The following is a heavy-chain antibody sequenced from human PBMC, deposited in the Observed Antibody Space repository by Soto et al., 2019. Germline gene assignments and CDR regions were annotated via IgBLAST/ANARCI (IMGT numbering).Heavy chain of an antibody. V-gene: IGHV1-58*02. CDR2: IVVGSGNT. CDR1: GFTFTSSA. D-gene: IGHD4-17*01. J-gene: IGHJ3*02. CDR3: AAGNLQLRWRGAFDI. Sequence: QMQLVQSGPEVKKPGTSVKVSCKASGFTFTSSAMQWVRQARGQRLEWIGWIVVGSGNTNYAQKFQERVTITRDMSTSTAYMELSSLRSEDTAVYYCAAGNLQLRWRGAFDIWGQGTMVTVSS.